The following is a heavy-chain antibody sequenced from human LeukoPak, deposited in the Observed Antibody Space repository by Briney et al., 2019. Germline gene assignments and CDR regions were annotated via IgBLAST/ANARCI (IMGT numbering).Heavy chain of an antibody. V-gene: IGHV3-7*01. CDR2: IKRDGTEK. Sequence: GGSLRLSCTASEFTFSSYWMTWVRQAPGKGLEWVANIKRDGTEKYYVDSVKGRFTISRDNAKNSLYLQLNSLRAEDTAVYYCARYGHDGFDIWGQGTMVTVSS. CDR1: EFTFSSYW. J-gene: IGHJ3*02. CDR3: ARYGHDGFDI. D-gene: IGHD3-10*01.